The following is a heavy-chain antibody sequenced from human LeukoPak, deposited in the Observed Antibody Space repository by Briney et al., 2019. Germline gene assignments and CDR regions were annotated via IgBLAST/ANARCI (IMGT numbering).Heavy chain of an antibody. Sequence: PETLSLTCAVYGGSFSGYYWSWIRQPPGKGLEWIGEINHSGSTNYNPSLKSRVTISVDTSKNQFSLKLSSVTAADTAVYYCTRDRGTGDLDAFHIWGQGTLVIVSS. CDR1: GGSFSGYY. V-gene: IGHV4-34*01. CDR2: INHSGST. J-gene: IGHJ3*02. D-gene: IGHD3/OR15-3a*01. CDR3: TRDRGTGDLDAFHI.